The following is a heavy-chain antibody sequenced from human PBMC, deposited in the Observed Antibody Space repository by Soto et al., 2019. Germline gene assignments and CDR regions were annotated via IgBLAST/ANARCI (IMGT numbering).Heavy chain of an antibody. D-gene: IGHD2-8*01. V-gene: IGHV4-61*01. Sequence: PSETLSLTCTVSGDSISSGSYYWSWIRQPPGKGLEWIAYVYYSGSPNYNPSLKSRVTMSVDTSKNQFSLNLVSVTAADTAIYYCARVRHPMRSYLDPWGQGTLVT. CDR3: ARVRHPMRSYLDP. CDR2: VYYSGSP. CDR1: GDSISSGSYY. J-gene: IGHJ5*02.